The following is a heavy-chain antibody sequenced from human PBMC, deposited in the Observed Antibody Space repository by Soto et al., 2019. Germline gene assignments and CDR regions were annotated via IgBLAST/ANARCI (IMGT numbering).Heavy chain of an antibody. Sequence: GGSLRLSCAASGFTFSSYGMHWVRQAPGKGLEWVAVIWYDGSNKYYADSVKGRFTISVDTSKNQFSLKLSSVTAADTAVYYCARRRVEWLLNYYYYYMDVWGKGTTVTVSS. V-gene: IGHV3-33*01. CDR2: IWYDGSNK. J-gene: IGHJ6*03. CDR1: GFTFSSYG. D-gene: IGHD3-3*01. CDR3: ARRRVEWLLNYYYYYMDV.